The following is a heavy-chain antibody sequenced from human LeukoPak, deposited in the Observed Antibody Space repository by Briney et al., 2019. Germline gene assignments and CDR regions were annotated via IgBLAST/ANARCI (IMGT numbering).Heavy chain of an antibody. Sequence: GGSLRLSCAASGFTFSRYCMTWVRQAPGKGLEWVSAISGSGGSTYYADSVKGRFTISRDNSKNTLYLQMNSLRAEDTAVYYCAKGLAAAAGRIDYWGQGTLVTVSS. CDR1: GFTFSRYC. CDR3: AKGLAAAAGRIDY. D-gene: IGHD6-13*01. CDR2: ISGSGGST. J-gene: IGHJ4*02. V-gene: IGHV3-23*01.